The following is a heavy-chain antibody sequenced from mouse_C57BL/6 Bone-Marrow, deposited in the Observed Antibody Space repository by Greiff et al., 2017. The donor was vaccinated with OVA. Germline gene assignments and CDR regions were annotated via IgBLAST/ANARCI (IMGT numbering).Heavy chain of an antibody. CDR2: SRNKANDYTT. CDR1: GFTFSDFY. V-gene: IGHV7-1*01. J-gene: IGHJ3*01. Sequence: EVQGVESGGGLVQSGRSLRLSCATSGFTFSDFYMEWVRQAPGKGLEWIAASRNKANDYTTEYSASVKGRFIVSRDTSQSILYLQMNALRAEDTAIYYCARDSLYDYDEAWFAYWGQGTLVTVSA. D-gene: IGHD2-4*01. CDR3: ARDSLYDYDEAWFAY.